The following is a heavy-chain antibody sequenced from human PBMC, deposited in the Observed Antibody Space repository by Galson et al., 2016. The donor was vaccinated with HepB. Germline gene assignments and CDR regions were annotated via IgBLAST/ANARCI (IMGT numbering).Heavy chain of an antibody. V-gene: IGHV4-34*01. CDR2: VSDSGST. J-gene: IGHJ4*01. CDR3: ATLNDLWTSSDY. D-gene: IGHD3-3*01. Sequence: SETLSLTCGVNGGSFSGRYWNWIRQPPGKGLEWIGEVSDSGSTNYNPSLKSRVTISVDTSKNQLFLNLTSVTAADTAVYYCATLNDLWTSSDYWGQGTLVTVSS. CDR1: GGSFSGRY.